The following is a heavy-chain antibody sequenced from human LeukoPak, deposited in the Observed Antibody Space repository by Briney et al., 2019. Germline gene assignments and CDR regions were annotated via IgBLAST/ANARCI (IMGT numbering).Heavy chain of an antibody. Sequence: ASVKASCKASGYTLTDYYMHWVRQAPGQGLEWMGIINPSGGSTSYAQKFQGRVTMARDTSTSTAYMELRSLRSDDTAVYYCARDGSDWGYYYYYGMDVWGQGTTVTVSS. J-gene: IGHJ6*02. V-gene: IGHV1-46*01. CDR2: INPSGGST. CDR3: ARDGSDWGYYYYYGMDV. CDR1: GYTLTDYY. D-gene: IGHD3-16*01.